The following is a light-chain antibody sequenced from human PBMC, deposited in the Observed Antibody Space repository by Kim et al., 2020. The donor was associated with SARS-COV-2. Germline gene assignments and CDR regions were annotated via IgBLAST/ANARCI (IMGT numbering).Light chain of an antibody. CDR3: ATWDDRLRGVV. CDR1: SSNIGKYS. J-gene: IGLJ2*01. V-gene: IGLV1-47*01. CDR2: GND. Sequence: QSVLTQPPSASGTPGQRVTISCSGSSSNIGKYSVYWYQQFPGTAPKVLVYGNDQRTSARFSGSKSGTSASLAISGLRSEDEADYYCATWDDRLRGVVFGGGTQLTVL.